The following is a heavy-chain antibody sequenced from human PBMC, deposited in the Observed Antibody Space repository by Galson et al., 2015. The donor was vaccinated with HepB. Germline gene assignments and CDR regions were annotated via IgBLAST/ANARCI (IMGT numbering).Heavy chain of an antibody. Sequence: SLRLSCAASGFTFSSYSMNWVRQAPGKGLEWVSYISSSSSTIYYADSVKGRFTIFRDNAKNSLYLQMNSLRVEDTAVYYCARDAGVLRVRGVINLGAFDIWGQGTMVTVSS. CDR3: ARDAGVLRVRGVINLGAFDI. CDR1: GFTFSSYS. CDR2: ISSSSSTI. D-gene: IGHD3-10*01. V-gene: IGHV3-48*01. J-gene: IGHJ3*02.